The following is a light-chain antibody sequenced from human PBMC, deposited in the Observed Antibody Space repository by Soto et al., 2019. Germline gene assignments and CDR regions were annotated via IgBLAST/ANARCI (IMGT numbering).Light chain of an antibody. V-gene: IGKV3-20*01. CDR3: QQYGSSPLT. CDR1: QSVSSSY. J-gene: IGKJ4*01. CDR2: GAS. Sequence: EIVLTQSAGTLSLSPGERATLSCRASQSVSSSYLVWYQQKPGQAPRLLIYGASSRATGIPDRFSGSGSGTDFTLTISRLEPEDFAVYYCQQYGSSPLTFGGGTKVEIK.